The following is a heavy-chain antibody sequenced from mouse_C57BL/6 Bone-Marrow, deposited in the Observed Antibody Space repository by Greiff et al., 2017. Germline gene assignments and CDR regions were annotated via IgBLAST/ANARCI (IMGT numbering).Heavy chain of an antibody. CDR2: IDPSDSYT. V-gene: IGHV1-69*01. J-gene: IGHJ2*01. D-gene: IGHD2-4*01. CDR3: ARFDYDEGY. Sequence: QVQLQQPGAELVMPGASVKLSCKASGYTFTSYWMHWVKQRPGQGLEWIGEIDPSDSYTNYNQKFKDKATLTVDKSSSTAYMQLSSLTSEDSAVYYCARFDYDEGYWGKGTTLTVSS. CDR1: GYTFTSYW.